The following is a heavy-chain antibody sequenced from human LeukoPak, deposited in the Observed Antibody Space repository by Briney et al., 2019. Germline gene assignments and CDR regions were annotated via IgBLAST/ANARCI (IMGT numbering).Heavy chain of an antibody. J-gene: IGHJ4*01. V-gene: IGHV3-21*06. CDR2: VTGSGTTK. D-gene: IGHD5-18*01. CDR3: ARERQLVTDY. Sequence: GGSLRLSCLASAFSFSTNSMKWVRQAPGKGLEWVSSVTGSGTTKYYAASVKGRCVISRDNAKNSLYLQMNSLRAEDTAVDFWARERQLVTDYWGPGTLVTVSS. CDR1: AFSFSTNS.